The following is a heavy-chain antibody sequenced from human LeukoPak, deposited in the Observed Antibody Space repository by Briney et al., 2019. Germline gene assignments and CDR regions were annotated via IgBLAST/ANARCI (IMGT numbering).Heavy chain of an antibody. CDR1: GDSVSSSAA. CDR2: TYYRSKWYN. Sequence: SQTLSLTCAISGDSVSSSAAWNWIRQSPSRGLEWLGRTYYRSKWYNDYAVSVKSRITINPDTSKNQFSLQLNSVTPEDAAVYFCVRANVRNCRSTTCYTDWFDPWGQGTLVTVSS. D-gene: IGHD2-2*02. CDR3: VRANVRNCRSTTCYTDWFDP. V-gene: IGHV6-1*01. J-gene: IGHJ5*02.